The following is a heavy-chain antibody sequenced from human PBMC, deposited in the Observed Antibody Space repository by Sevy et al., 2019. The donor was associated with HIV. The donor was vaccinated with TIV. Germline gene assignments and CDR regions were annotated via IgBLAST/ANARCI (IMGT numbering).Heavy chain of an antibody. CDR1: GDSISSGNHW. J-gene: IGHJ6*02. CDR2: VYSSGRT. V-gene: IGHV4-61*02. D-gene: IGHD3-10*01. Sequence: SETLSLTCTVSGDSISSGNHWWSWIRQPAGEGLEWIGRVYSSGRTVYNSSLTSRVTMSVDTSKNQFTLMVSYLIAADTAIYYCARDGIRRDYYHGMDVWGQGTTVTVSS. CDR3: ARDGIRRDYYHGMDV.